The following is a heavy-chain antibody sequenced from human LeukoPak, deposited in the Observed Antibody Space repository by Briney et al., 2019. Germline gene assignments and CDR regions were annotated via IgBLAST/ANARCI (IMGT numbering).Heavy chain of an antibody. Sequence: GASVNVSCKASGYTFTSYGISWVRQAPGQGLEWMGWISAYNGNTNYAQKLQGRVTMTTDTSTSTAYMELRSLRSDDTAVYYCARVHIAAAGTVLYAFDIWGQGTMVTVSS. D-gene: IGHD6-13*01. CDR3: ARVHIAAAGTVLYAFDI. CDR1: GYTFTSYG. V-gene: IGHV1-18*01. CDR2: ISAYNGNT. J-gene: IGHJ3*02.